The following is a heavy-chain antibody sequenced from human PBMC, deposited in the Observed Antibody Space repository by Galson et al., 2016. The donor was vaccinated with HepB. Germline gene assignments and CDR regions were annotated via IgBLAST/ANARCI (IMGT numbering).Heavy chain of an antibody. CDR1: GGSISVRSSVYY. D-gene: IGHD5-18*01. CDR2: AYHTGTT. CDR3: ARPLAPSMVSGFDY. Sequence: TLSLTCTVSGGSISVRSSVYYWGWVRQPPGKGLEWIGTAYHTGTTHYNPSFMSRISTSIDTSKNQFSLRLTSVTAADTAVYYCARPLAPSMVSGFDYWGQGILVSVSS. V-gene: IGHV4-39*01. J-gene: IGHJ4*02.